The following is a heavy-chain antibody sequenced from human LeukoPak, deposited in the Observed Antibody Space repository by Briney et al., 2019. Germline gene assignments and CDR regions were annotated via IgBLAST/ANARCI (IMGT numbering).Heavy chain of an antibody. Sequence: GGSLRLFCAASGFTFSSYGMHWVRQAPGKGLEWVAVISYDGSNKYYADSVKGRFTISRDNSKNTLYLQMNSLRAEDTAVYYCAKGGGYDSSGYIDYWGQGTLVTVSS. V-gene: IGHV3-30*18. J-gene: IGHJ4*02. CDR2: ISYDGSNK. D-gene: IGHD3-22*01. CDR3: AKGGGYDSSGYIDY. CDR1: GFTFSSYG.